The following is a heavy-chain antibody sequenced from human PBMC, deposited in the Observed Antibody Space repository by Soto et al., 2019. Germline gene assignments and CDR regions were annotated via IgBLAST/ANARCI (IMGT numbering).Heavy chain of an antibody. CDR2: MNPNRGNT. J-gene: IGHJ5*02. D-gene: IGHD2-15*01. V-gene: IGHV1-8*01. CDR3: ASTLGYCSGGSCYSYWFDP. Sequence: ASVKVSCKASGYTFTSYDINWVRQATGQGLEWMGWMNPNRGNTGYAQKFQGRVTMTRNTSISTAYMELSSLGSEDTAVYYCASTLGYCSGGSCYSYWFDPWGQGTLVTVSS. CDR1: GYTFTSYD.